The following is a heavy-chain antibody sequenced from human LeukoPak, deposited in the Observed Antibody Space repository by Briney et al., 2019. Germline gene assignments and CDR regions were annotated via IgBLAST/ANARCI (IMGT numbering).Heavy chain of an antibody. CDR1: GFTFSSYA. CDR2: ISYDGSNK. CDR3: ARDIRLRGLDY. Sequence: GGSLRLSCAASGFTFSSYAMHWVRQAPGKGLEWVAVISYDGSNKYYADSVKGRFTISRDNSKNTLYLQMNSLRAEDTAVYYCARDIRLRGLDYWGQGTLVTVSS. V-gene: IGHV3-30-3*01. D-gene: IGHD2-21*01. J-gene: IGHJ4*02.